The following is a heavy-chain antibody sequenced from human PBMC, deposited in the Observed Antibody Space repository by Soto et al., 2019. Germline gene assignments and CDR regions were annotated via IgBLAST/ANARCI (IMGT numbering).Heavy chain of an antibody. J-gene: IGHJ4*02. CDR2: ISGSGDTT. D-gene: IGHD6-19*01. V-gene: IGHV3-23*01. Sequence: PGGSLRLSCVISRLTFSNYALNWVRQAPGKGLEWVSSISGSGDTTYYADSMKGRFTISKDNSKNTLYLQMNSLRPEDTALYFCVKGGWLDYWGQGTLVTVSS. CDR1: RLTFSNYA. CDR3: VKGGWLDY.